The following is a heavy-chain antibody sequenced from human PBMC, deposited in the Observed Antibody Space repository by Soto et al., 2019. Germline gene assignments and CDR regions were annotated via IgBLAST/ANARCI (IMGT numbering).Heavy chain of an antibody. J-gene: IGHJ4*02. V-gene: IGHV3-30-3*01. CDR1: GFTFSSYA. CDR2: ISYDGSNK. Sequence: GSLRLSCAASGFTFSSYAMHWVRQAPGKGLEWVAVISYDGSNKYYADSVKGRFTISRDNSKNTLYLQMNSLRAEDTAVYYCARDRRYCSSTSCSRGGFDYWGQGTLVTVSS. CDR3: ARDRRYCSSTSCSRGGFDY. D-gene: IGHD2-2*01.